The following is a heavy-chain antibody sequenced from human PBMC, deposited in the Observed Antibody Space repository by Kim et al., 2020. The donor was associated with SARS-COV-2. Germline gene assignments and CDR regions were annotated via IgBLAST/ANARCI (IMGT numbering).Heavy chain of an antibody. D-gene: IGHD3-9*01. Sequence: GGSLRLSCAASGFIFSSYCMSWVRQAPGKGLEWVANIKQDGSEKYYVDSVKGRFTISRDNAKNSLYLQMNSLRAEDTAVYYCASEAVLRYFDWLVGGYYFDYWGQGTLVTVSS. CDR1: GFIFSSYC. CDR2: IKQDGSEK. V-gene: IGHV3-7*01. J-gene: IGHJ4*02. CDR3: ASEAVLRYFDWLVGGYYFDY.